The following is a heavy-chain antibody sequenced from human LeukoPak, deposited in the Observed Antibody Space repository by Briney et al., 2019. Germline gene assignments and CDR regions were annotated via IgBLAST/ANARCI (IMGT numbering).Heavy chain of an antibody. CDR3: ARGLGMNDY. Sequence: PSETLSLTCTVSGGSISSGSYYWSWIRQPAGKGLEWIGRIYAAGSTNYNPSLKSRVTISVDMSKNQFSLKLSSVTAADMAVYYCARGLGMNDYWGQGTLVTVSP. J-gene: IGHJ4*02. V-gene: IGHV4-61*02. CDR2: IYAAGST. CDR1: GGSISSGSYY.